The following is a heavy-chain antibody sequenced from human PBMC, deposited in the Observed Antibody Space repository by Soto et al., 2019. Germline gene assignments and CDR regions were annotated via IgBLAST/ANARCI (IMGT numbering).Heavy chain of an antibody. CDR3: ARQQLLPFYYSLDV. V-gene: IGHV4-59*01. J-gene: IGHJ6*02. CDR1: GGSISWYY. CDR2: IYYRGST. Sequence: PSETRSLTWTVSGGSISWYYWSWIRQAPGKGLEYIGYIYYRGSTNYNPSLKSRVTMSVDTSRNQFSLKVNSVTAADTAVYYCARQQLLPFYYSLDVWGQGTTVTVS. D-gene: IGHD6-13*01.